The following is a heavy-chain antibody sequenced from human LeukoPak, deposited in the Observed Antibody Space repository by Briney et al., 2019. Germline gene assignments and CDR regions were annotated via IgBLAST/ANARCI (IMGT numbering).Heavy chain of an antibody. CDR1: GYTFTGYY. CDR3: AKTANPYYYGSSGYYSDAFDI. D-gene: IGHD3-22*01. V-gene: IGHV1-2*02. CDR2: INPNSGGT. Sequence: ASVKVSCKASGYTFTGYYMHWVRQAPGQGLGWMGWINPNSGGTNYAQKFKGRVTMTRDTSISTAYMELSRLRTDDTAVYYCAKTANPYYYGSSGYYSDAFDIWGQGTMVTVSS. J-gene: IGHJ3*02.